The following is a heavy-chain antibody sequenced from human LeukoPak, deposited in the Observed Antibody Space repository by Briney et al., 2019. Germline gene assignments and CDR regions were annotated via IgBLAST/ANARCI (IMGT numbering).Heavy chain of an antibody. V-gene: IGHV3-23*01. CDR3: ANRLLPRDY. CDR2: ISGSDGST. J-gene: IGHJ4*02. CDR1: GFTFTNYA. Sequence: GGSLRLSCAASGFTFTNYAMTWVRQAPGKGLEWVAGISGSDGSTYYADSVEGRFTISRDNSKNTLFLQMNSLRAEDTAVYYCANRLLPRDYWGQGTLVTVSS. D-gene: IGHD2/OR15-2a*01.